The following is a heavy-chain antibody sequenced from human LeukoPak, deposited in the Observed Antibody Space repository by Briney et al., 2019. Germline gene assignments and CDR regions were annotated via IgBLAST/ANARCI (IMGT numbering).Heavy chain of an antibody. CDR3: AKNGGSGSYSALDH. V-gene: IGHV3-23*01. D-gene: IGHD1-26*01. J-gene: IGHJ4*02. CDR2: ISDSGGTT. Sequence: GGSLRLSCAASGFTFTSYAMTWVRQAPGKGPEWVSGISDSGGTTYYTDSVKGRFTISRDSSKNTLYLQMNSLRAEDTALYYCAKNGGSGSYSALDHWGQGTQVTVSS. CDR1: GFTFTSYA.